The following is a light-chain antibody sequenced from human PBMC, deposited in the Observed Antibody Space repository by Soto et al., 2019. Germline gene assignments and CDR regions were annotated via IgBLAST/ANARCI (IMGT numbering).Light chain of an antibody. V-gene: IGKV1-9*01. CDR1: QDISTY. CDR3: QQGNSYPLT. CDR2: SAS. J-gene: IGKJ4*01. Sequence: DIQLTQSPSFLSASVGDRVTITCRATQDISTYLAWYRQKPGKAPNLLIHSASTLRGGVSSRFGGSGSGTEFTLTISSLQPEDLATYYCQQGNSYPLTFGGGTKVEIK.